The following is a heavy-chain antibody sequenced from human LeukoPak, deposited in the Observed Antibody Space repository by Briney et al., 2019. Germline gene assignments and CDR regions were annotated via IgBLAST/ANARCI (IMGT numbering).Heavy chain of an antibody. CDR1: GFTFSSYS. CDR2: ISSSSSYI. J-gene: IGHJ4*02. CDR3: ACGIYYYDSSGFHF. V-gene: IGHV3-21*01. D-gene: IGHD3-22*01. Sequence: GGSLRLSCAASGFTFSSYSMNWVRQAPGKGLEWVSSISSSSSYIYYADSVKGRFTITRDNAKNSLYLQMNSLRAEDTAVYFCACGIYYYDSSGFHFWGQGTLVTVSS.